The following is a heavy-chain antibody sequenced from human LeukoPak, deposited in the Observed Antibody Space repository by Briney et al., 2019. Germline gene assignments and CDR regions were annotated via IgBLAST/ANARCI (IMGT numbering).Heavy chain of an antibody. J-gene: IGHJ4*02. CDR3: ARDRGYQLPINFDY. CDR2: IRGSNGDT. D-gene: IGHD2-2*01. Sequence: ASVKVSCKASGYIFINSGITWVRQAPGQGLEWMGWIRGSNGDTNYAQKLQGRVTMTTDTSTSTAYMELRSLRSDDTAVYYCARDRGYQLPINFDYWGQGTLVTVSS. V-gene: IGHV1-18*01. CDR1: GYIFINSG.